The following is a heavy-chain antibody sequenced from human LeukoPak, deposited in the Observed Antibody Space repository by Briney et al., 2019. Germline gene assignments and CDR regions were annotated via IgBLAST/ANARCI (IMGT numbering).Heavy chain of an antibody. Sequence: GGSLRLSCAASGFTFSNFGMHWVRQAPGKGLKWVAVIWSDGSNKYYADSVKGRFTISRDKSKNTLYLQMNSLRAEDTAVYYCARGYGAMPDYWGQGTLVSVSS. CDR1: GFTFSNFG. CDR2: IWSDGSNK. V-gene: IGHV3-33*01. CDR3: ARGYGAMPDY. J-gene: IGHJ4*02. D-gene: IGHD2-2*01.